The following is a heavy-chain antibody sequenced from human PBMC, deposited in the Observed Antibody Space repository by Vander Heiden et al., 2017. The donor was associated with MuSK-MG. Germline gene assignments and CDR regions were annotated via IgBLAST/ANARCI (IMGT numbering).Heavy chain of an antibody. J-gene: IGHJ4*02. Sequence: EVQLVQSGAEVKKLGESLKISCNVSGYIFTSYCINCVRQMPGKGPEWMGRIDPSGSSTNCSPSFQGHVTMSVDKSIGAAYLQWDNLKASDTAIYYCARHSRVFNRQSATWSLGYWGQGTLVTVSS. CDR2: IDPSGSST. V-gene: IGHV5-10-1*03. CDR1: GYIFTSYC. CDR3: ARHSRVFNRQSATWSLGY. D-gene: IGHD2-8*02.